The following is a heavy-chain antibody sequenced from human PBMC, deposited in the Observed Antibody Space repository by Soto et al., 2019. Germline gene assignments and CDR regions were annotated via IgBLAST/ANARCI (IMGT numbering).Heavy chain of an antibody. J-gene: IGHJ4*02. CDR3: ASGMGGYSYGHFDY. CDR1: GGSFSGYY. CDR2: INHSGST. Sequence: PSETLSLTCAVYGGSFSGYYWSWIRQPPGKGLEWIGEINHSGSTNYNPSLKRRVTISVDRSKSQFSLKLSSVTAADTAVYYCASGMGGYSYGHFDYWGQGTLVTVSS. V-gene: IGHV4-34*01. D-gene: IGHD5-18*01.